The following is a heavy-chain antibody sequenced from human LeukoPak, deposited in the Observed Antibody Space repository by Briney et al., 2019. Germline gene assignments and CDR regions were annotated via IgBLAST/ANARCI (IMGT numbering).Heavy chain of an antibody. CDR2: INPNNGGT. CDR1: GYIFTVYY. J-gene: IGHJ4*02. D-gene: IGHD6-13*01. Sequence: ASVKVSCKASGYIFTVYYMHWVRQAPGQGLEWMGWINPNNGGTKSAQKFQGRVTMTRDTSISTAYMELSSLRSDDTAIYYCARGAEQQRLAHFDYWGQGTLVTVSS. V-gene: IGHV1-2*02. CDR3: ARGAEQQRLAHFDY.